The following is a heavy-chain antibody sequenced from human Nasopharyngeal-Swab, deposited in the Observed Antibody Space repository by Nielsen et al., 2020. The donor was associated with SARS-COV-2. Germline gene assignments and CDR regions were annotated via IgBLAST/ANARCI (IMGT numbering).Heavy chain of an antibody. V-gene: IGHV3-9*01. CDR1: GFTFDDYA. D-gene: IGHD3-10*01. CDR2: ISWNSGSI. Sequence: GGSLRLSCAASGFTFDDYAMHWVRQAQGKGLEWVSGISWNSGSIGYADSVKGRFTISRDNAKNSLYLQMNSLRAEDTALYYCAKVYSGMGFGIPGPFDIWGQGTMVTVSS. CDR3: AKVYSGMGFGIPGPFDI. J-gene: IGHJ3*02.